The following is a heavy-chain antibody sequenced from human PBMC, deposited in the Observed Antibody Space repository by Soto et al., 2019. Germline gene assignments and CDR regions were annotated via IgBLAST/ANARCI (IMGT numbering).Heavy chain of an antibody. CDR3: AKDLETVTLGVDAFDI. Sequence: QVQLVESGGGVVQPGRSLRLSCAASGFTFSSYGMHWVRQAPGKGLEWVAVISYDGSNKYYADSVKGRFTISRDNSKNXLYLQMNSLRAEDTAVYYCAKDLETVTLGVDAFDIWGQGTMVTVSS. V-gene: IGHV3-30*18. CDR1: GFTFSSYG. J-gene: IGHJ3*02. CDR2: ISYDGSNK. D-gene: IGHD4-17*01.